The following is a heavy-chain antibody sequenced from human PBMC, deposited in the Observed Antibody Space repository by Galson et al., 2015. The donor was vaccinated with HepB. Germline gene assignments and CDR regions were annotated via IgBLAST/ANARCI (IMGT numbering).Heavy chain of an antibody. V-gene: IGHV3-23*01. CDR1: GFTFSTYA. CDR3: AKDRYGDYGGIDY. CDR2: SRGSDDNT. Sequence: SLRLSCAASGFTFSTYAMTWVRQAPGKGLGWVSVSRGSDDNTYYADSVKGRFTISRDNSKNTLYLQMNSLRPEDTAVYYCAKDRYGDYGGIDYWGQGTLVTVSS. J-gene: IGHJ4*02. D-gene: IGHD4-17*01.